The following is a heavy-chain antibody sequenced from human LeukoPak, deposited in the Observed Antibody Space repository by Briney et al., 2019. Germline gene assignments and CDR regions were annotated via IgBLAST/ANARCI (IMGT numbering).Heavy chain of an antibody. J-gene: IGHJ6*02. D-gene: IGHD4-23*01. CDR2: ISWNSGSI. V-gene: IGHV3-9*01. CDR1: GFTFDDYA. CDR3: AKDPGGNSDYYYGTDV. Sequence: PGRSLRLSCAASGFTFDDYAMHWVRQAPGKGLEWVSGISWNSGSIGYADSVKGRFTISRDNAKNSLYLQMNSLRAEDTALYYCAKDPGGNSDYYYGTDVWGQGTTVTVS.